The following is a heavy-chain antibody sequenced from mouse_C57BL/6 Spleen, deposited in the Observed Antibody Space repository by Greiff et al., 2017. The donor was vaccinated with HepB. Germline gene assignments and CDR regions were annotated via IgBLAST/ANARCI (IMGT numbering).Heavy chain of an antibody. Sequence: QVHVKQPGAELVKPGASVKLSCKASGYTFTSYWMHWVKQRPGQGLEWIGMIHPNSGSTNYNEKFKSKATLTVDKSSSTAYMQLSSLTSEDSAVYYCARVDYFLYAMDYWGQGTSVTVSS. CDR1: GYTFTSYW. J-gene: IGHJ4*01. CDR2: IHPNSGST. D-gene: IGHD1-1*01. CDR3: ARVDYFLYAMDY. V-gene: IGHV1-64*01.